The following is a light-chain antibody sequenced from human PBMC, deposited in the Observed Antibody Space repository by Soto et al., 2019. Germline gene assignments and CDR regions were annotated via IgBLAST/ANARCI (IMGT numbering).Light chain of an antibody. V-gene: IGKV3-11*01. CDR2: GAS. CDR1: QSVSGN. CDR3: QQRSNWWT. J-gene: IGKJ1*01. Sequence: EMVMTQSPATLSLSPGERATLSCRASQSVSGNLAWYQQKPGQAPRLLIYGASTRATGIPARFSGSGSGTDFTLTISSLEPEDFAVYYCQQRSNWWTFGQGTKVDIK.